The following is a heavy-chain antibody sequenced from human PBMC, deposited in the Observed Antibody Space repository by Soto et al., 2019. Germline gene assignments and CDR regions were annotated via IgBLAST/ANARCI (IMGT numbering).Heavy chain of an antibody. CDR3: AVTDLPFRPLTEPTENVMDV. Sequence: ELVQSGPEAREPGTSVKVSCRASGFSFGDSAVQWVRQGRGQRLEWIGWIVVVNGNTNYAQKFEGRVTLTRDASTSTSHMELTSLSSEDTAVYFCAVTDLPFRPLTEPTENVMDVWGQGTTVTVSS. J-gene: IGHJ6*02. V-gene: IGHV1-58*01. CDR1: GFSFGDSA. D-gene: IGHD3-3*02. CDR2: IVVVNGNT.